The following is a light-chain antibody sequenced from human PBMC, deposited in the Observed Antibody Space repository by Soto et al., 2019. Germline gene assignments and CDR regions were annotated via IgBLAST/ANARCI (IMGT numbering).Light chain of an antibody. CDR2: DVS. V-gene: IGLV2-11*01. CDR1: SSDVGGYNY. Sequence: QSVLTQPRSVSGSPGQSVTIPCTGTSSDVGGYNYVSWYQQHPGKAPKLMIYDVSKRPSGVPDRFSGSKSGNTASLTISGLQAEDEADYHCCSYAGTYTYVFGTGTKVTVL. J-gene: IGLJ1*01. CDR3: CSYAGTYTYV.